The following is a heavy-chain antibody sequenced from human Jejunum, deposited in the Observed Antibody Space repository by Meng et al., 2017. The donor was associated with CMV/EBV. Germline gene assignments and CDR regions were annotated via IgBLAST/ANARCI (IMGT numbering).Heavy chain of an antibody. V-gene: IGHV3-30*02. CDR2: IQYDGSIK. Sequence: QVQLVESXXXXVXXGGXLRLYCAASGFTFSTYGMHWVRQAPGKGLEWVAFIQYDGSIKYYPDSVKGRSTISRDNSKNTLYLQMNNLRAADTAIYYCVKDSHYDCSSSSCYLDYWGQGTLVTVSS. D-gene: IGHD2-2*01. CDR3: VKDSHYDCSSSSCYLDY. J-gene: IGHJ4*02. CDR1: GFTFSTYG.